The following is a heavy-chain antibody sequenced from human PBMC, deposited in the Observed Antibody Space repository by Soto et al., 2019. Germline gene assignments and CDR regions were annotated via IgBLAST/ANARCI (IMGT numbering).Heavy chain of an antibody. CDR3: AREPYLPMARNDF. CDR2: IYYSGTT. CDR1: GGSISSADFF. Sequence: TSETLSLTCTVSGGSISSADFFWTWLRQPPGKGLEWLGYIYYSGTTYYNPPLKGRLIISIDTSRNQFSLSLNSVTAADTAVYFCAREPYLPMARNDFWGQGAQVTVSS. D-gene: IGHD3-10*01. V-gene: IGHV4-30-4*01. J-gene: IGHJ4*02.